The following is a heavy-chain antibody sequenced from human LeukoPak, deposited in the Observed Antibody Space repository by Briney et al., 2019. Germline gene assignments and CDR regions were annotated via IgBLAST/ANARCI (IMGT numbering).Heavy chain of an antibody. V-gene: IGHV3-23*01. D-gene: IGHD3-10*01. CDR3: ARDVQRFSRYYYYGMDV. Sequence: GSLRLSCAASGFTFTSYTMSWVRQAPGKGLEWVSAISGSGGDTYYADSVKGRFTISRDNSKNTLCLQMNSLRAEDTAVYYCARDVQRFSRYYYYGMDVWGQGTTVTVSS. J-gene: IGHJ6*02. CDR2: ISGSGGDT. CDR1: GFTFTSYT.